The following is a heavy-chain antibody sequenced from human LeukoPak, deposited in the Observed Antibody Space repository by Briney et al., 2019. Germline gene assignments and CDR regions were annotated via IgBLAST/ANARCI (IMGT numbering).Heavy chain of an antibody. CDR1: GGSFSGYY. V-gene: IGHV4-34*01. Sequence: PSETLSLTCAVYGGSFSGYYWSWIRQPPGKGLEWIGEINHSGSTNYNPSLKSRVTISVDTSKNQSSLKLSSVTAADTAVYYCARSPGRGLMGAVDYWGQGTLVTVSS. J-gene: IGHJ4*02. CDR2: INHSGST. D-gene: IGHD1-26*01. CDR3: ARSPGRGLMGAVDY.